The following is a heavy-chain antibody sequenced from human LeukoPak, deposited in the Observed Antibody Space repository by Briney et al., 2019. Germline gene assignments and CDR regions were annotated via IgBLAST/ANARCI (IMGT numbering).Heavy chain of an antibody. CDR2: ISSKGGST. D-gene: IGHD4-17*01. J-gene: IGHJ4*02. V-gene: IGHV3-64*01. Sequence: GRSLRLSCAASGFTFSRYTMHWARQAPGKGLEYVSGISSKGGSTYYASSVKGRFTISRDNSKNTLYLQMGSLRAEDMAVYYCAREDYGTGKFDYWGQGTLVIVSS. CDR3: AREDYGTGKFDY. CDR1: GFTFSRYT.